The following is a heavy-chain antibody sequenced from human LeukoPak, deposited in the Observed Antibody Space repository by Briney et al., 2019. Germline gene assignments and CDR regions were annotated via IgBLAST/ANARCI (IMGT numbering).Heavy chain of an antibody. CDR3: ARDWCGGSSCHSYLGY. J-gene: IGHJ4*02. Sequence: GGSLRLSCAASGFTFSSHSMNWVRQAPGKGLEWVSYISSSSSTMYYADSVKGRFTISRDNAKNSLYLQMNSLRDEDTAVYYCARDWCGGSSCHSYLGYWGQGTLVTVSS. CDR2: ISSSSSTM. CDR1: GFTFSSHS. D-gene: IGHD2-2*01. V-gene: IGHV3-48*02.